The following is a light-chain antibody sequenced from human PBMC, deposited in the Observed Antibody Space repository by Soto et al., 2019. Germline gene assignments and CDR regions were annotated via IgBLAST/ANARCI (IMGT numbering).Light chain of an antibody. Sequence: QSALSLPASVSGSPGQSIPISCIGTSSDVGDYNYVSWYQRQPGKPPQLIIFDVSTRPSGVSDRFSGSKSGNTASLTISGLQADDEADYFCTSYSTSTIPYVFGSGTKVTVL. CDR1: SSDVGDYNY. CDR3: TSYSTSTIPYV. CDR2: DVS. V-gene: IGLV2-14*03. J-gene: IGLJ1*01.